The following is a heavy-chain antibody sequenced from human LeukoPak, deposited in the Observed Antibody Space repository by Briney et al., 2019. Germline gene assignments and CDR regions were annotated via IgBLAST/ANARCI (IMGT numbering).Heavy chain of an antibody. Sequence: PSETLSLTCAVSGGSTSSSNWWSWVRQPPGKGLEWIGEIYHSGSTNYNPSLKSRVTISVDTSKNQFSLKLSSVTAADTAVYYCARDQYGDYDFNYWGQGNLVTVSS. D-gene: IGHD4-17*01. J-gene: IGHJ4*02. CDR1: GGSTSSSNW. CDR3: ARDQYGDYDFNY. V-gene: IGHV4-4*02. CDR2: IYHSGST.